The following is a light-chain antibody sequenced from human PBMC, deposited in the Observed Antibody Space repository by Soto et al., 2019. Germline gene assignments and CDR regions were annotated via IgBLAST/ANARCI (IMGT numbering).Light chain of an antibody. J-gene: IGKJ2*01. CDR2: GAS. Sequence: EIVLTQSPGTLSLSPGERATLSCRASQSVSSSYLAWYQQKPGQAPRLLIYGASSRATGIPDRFSGSGSGTKFTLTISRLEPEDFAVYYCHQYGSSPPYTFGQGTKLEIK. CDR3: HQYGSSPPYT. V-gene: IGKV3-20*01. CDR1: QSVSSSY.